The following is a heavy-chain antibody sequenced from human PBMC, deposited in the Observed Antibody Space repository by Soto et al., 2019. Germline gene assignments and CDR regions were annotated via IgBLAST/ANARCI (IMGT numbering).Heavy chain of an antibody. CDR1: GFTFSSYG. Sequence: GGSLRLSCAASGFTFSSYGMHWVRQALGKGLEWVAVISYDGSNKYYADSVKGRFTISRDNSKNTLYLQMNSLRAEDTAVYYCAKGDTMIVVVTPLDYWGQGTLVTVSS. V-gene: IGHV3-30*18. J-gene: IGHJ4*02. CDR2: ISYDGSNK. D-gene: IGHD3-22*01. CDR3: AKGDTMIVVVTPLDY.